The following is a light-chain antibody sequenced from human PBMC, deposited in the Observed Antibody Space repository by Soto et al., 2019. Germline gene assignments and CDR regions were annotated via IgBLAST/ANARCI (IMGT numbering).Light chain of an antibody. CDR3: KQYNSYSLT. CDR1: QSISSW. J-gene: IGKJ1*01. V-gene: IGKV1-5*01. Sequence: DIPLTQSPSTLSASVGDRVTITCRASQSISSWLAWYRQKPGKAHKLLIYDAYSLESGVQSRFSGSGSGTEFTLTIRSLQPDDFATYYCKQYNSYSLTVGQGTKVEIK. CDR2: DAY.